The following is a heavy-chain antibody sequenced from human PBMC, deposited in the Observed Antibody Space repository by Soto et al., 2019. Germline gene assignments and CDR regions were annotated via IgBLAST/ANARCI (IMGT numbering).Heavy chain of an antibody. Sequence: PSETLSLTCTVSGGSISSYYWSWIRQPPGKGLEWIGYIYYSGSTNYNPSLKSRVTISVDTSKNQFSLKLSSVTAADTAVYYCARAVMHYYDSSGLDAFDSWGQGTMVTVSS. CDR2: IYYSGST. V-gene: IGHV4-59*01. D-gene: IGHD3-22*01. CDR1: GGSISSYY. CDR3: ARAVMHYYDSSGLDAFDS. J-gene: IGHJ3*02.